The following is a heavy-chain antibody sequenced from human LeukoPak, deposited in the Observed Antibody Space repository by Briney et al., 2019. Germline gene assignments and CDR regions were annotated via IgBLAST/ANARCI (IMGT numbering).Heavy chain of an antibody. V-gene: IGHV1-3*01. Sequence: ASVKVSCKASGYTFTSYYMHWVRQAPGQRLEWMGWINAGNGNTKYSQKFQGRVTITRDTSASTAYMELSSLRSEDTAVYYCARLSSGYYDSSGDLDYWGQGTLVTVSS. CDR1: GYTFTSYY. CDR2: INAGNGNT. CDR3: ARLSSGYYDSSGDLDY. J-gene: IGHJ4*02. D-gene: IGHD3-22*01.